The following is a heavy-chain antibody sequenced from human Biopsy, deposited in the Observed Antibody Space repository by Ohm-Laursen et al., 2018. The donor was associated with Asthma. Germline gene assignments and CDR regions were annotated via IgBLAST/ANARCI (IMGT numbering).Heavy chain of an antibody. CDR3: ARQSGQEYGDSIPFDT. D-gene: IGHD3-22*01. J-gene: IGHJ3*02. CDR2: VSSDGHNK. CDR1: GFVFSQCG. V-gene: IGHV3-30*03. Sequence: SLRLSCAASGFVFSQCGMHWVRQGPGKGLEWVALVSSDGHNKYYEDSVKGRFTISRDNSRNRLYLQINSLTVEDTAVYFCARQSGQEYGDSIPFDTWGQGTKVAVSS.